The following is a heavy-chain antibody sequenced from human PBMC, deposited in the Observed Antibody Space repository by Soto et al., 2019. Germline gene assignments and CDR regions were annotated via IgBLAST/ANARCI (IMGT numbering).Heavy chain of an antibody. V-gene: IGHV1-69*06. Sequence: GASVKVSCKASGGTFSSYAISWVRQAPGQGLEWMGGIIPIFGTANYAQKFQGRVTITADKSTSTAYMELSSLRSEDTAVYYCARGTSGSYTPFDYWGQGTLVTVSS. CDR1: GGTFSSYA. J-gene: IGHJ4*02. D-gene: IGHD1-26*01. CDR3: ARGTSGSYTPFDY. CDR2: IIPIFGTA.